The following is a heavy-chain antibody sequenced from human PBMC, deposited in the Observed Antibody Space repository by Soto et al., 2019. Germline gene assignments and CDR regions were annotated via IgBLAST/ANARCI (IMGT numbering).Heavy chain of an antibody. D-gene: IGHD6-13*01. J-gene: IGHJ5*02. CDR2: ISSSSSYI. V-gene: IGHV3-21*01. Sequence: GGSLRLSCAASGFTFSSYSMNWVRQAPGKGLEWVSSISSSSSYIYYADSVKGRFTISRDNAKNSLYRQMNSLRAEATAVYYCARAPSLYSSSWYGRWFDPWGQGALVNVSS. CDR1: GFTFSSYS. CDR3: ARAPSLYSSSWYGRWFDP.